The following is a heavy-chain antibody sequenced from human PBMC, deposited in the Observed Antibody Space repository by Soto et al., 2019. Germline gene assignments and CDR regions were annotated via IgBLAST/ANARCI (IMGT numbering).Heavy chain of an antibody. CDR2: ISYDGSNK. Sequence: GGSLRLSCAASGFTFSSYGMHWVRQAPGKGLEWVAVISYDGSNKYYADSVKGRFTISRDNSKNTLYLQMNSLRAEDTAVYYCARTRGYSNPDDWGQGTLVTVSS. V-gene: IGHV3-30*03. CDR3: ARTRGYSNPDD. CDR1: GFTFSSYG. J-gene: IGHJ4*02. D-gene: IGHD4-4*01.